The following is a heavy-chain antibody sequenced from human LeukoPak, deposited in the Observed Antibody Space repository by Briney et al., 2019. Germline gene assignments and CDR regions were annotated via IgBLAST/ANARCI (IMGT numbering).Heavy chain of an antibody. J-gene: IGHJ4*02. D-gene: IGHD3-9*01. CDR3: AKDWEVLRYFDWSFAFDY. CDR1: GFTFSSYA. Sequence: GGSLRLSCAASGFTFSSYAMSWVRQAPGKGLEWVSAISGSGGSTYYADSVKGRFTISRDNSKNTLYLQMNSLRAEDTAVYYCAKDWEVLRYFDWSFAFDYWGQGTLVTVSS. CDR2: ISGSGGST. V-gene: IGHV3-23*01.